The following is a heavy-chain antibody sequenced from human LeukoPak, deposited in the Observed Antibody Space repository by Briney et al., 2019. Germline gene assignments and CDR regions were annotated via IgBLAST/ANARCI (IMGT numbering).Heavy chain of an antibody. Sequence: SVKVSCKASGGTFSSYAISWVRQAPGQGLEWMGRIIPIFGIANYAQKFQGRVTITADKSTSTAYMELSSLRSEDTAVYYCAKAVVAAGFDYWGQGALVTVSS. J-gene: IGHJ4*02. CDR3: AKAVVAAGFDY. CDR1: GGTFSSYA. V-gene: IGHV1-69*04. CDR2: IIPIFGIA. D-gene: IGHD6-25*01.